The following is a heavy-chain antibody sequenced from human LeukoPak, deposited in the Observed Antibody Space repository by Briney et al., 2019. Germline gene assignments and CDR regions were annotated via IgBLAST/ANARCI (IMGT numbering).Heavy chain of an antibody. D-gene: IGHD3-22*01. CDR3: ARDYYDSSGYYRGFDY. J-gene: IGHJ4*02. CDR2: IFYSGSA. CDR1: GGSISGYY. Sequence: SETLSLTCTVSGGSISGYYWSWIRQPPGKGLEWVGYIFYSGSANYNPSLKSRVTISVDTSKNQFSLKLSSVTAADTAVYYCARDYYDSSGYYRGFDYSGQGTLVTVSS. V-gene: IGHV4-59*01.